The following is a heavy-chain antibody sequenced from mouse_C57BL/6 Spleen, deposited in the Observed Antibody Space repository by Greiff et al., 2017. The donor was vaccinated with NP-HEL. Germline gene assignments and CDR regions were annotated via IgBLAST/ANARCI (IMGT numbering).Heavy chain of an antibody. J-gene: IGHJ4*01. Sequence: EVKLLESGGGLVKPGGSLKLSCAASGFTFSDYGMHWVRQAPEKGLEWVAYISSGSSTIYYADTLKGRFTISRDKAKNTLFLQMTSLRSEDTAMYYCARRETMDYGGQGTSVTVSS. CDR3: ARRETMDY. CDR2: ISSGSSTI. V-gene: IGHV5-17*01. CDR1: GFTFSDYG.